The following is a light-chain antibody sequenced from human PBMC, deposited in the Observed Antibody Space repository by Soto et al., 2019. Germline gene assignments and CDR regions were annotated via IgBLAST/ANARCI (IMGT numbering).Light chain of an antibody. Sequence: EIVLTQSPGTLSLSPGERATLSCRASQSVSGSYLAWYQQKPGQALRLLIYGASSRATGIPDRFSGSGSGTDCTLAISRLEPEDFAVYYCQQYSRSPSWTFGQGTKVEIK. V-gene: IGKV3-20*01. J-gene: IGKJ1*01. CDR3: QQYSRSPSWT. CDR1: QSVSGSY. CDR2: GAS.